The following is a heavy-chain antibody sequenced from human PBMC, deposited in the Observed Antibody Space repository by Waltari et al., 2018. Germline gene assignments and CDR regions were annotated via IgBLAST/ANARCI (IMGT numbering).Heavy chain of an antibody. CDR1: SGSIRSHTYY. Sequence: HLQLKESGPGLVKPSETLSLICTVSSGSIRSHTYYWAWIRQPPGKGLEWIGSFYYSGSTYYNPSLKSRLSMSVDTSKNHFSLKLSAVTATDTALYYCARHPIIATTILGWFDPWGQGTLVTVSS. V-gene: IGHV4-39*01. CDR3: ARHPIIATTILGWFDP. CDR2: FYYSGST. J-gene: IGHJ5*02. D-gene: IGHD6-13*01.